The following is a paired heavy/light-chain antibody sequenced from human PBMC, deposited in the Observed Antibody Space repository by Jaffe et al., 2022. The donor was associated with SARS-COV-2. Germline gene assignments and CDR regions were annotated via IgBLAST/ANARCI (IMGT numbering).Light chain of an antibody. Sequence: DIVLTQSPLSLPVTPGEPASISCRSSQSLLHSNGYNYLDWYLQKPGQSPQLLIYLGSNRASGVPDRFSGSGSGTDFTLKISRVEAEDVGVYYCMQALQTLTFGGGTKVEIK. CDR3: MQALQTLT. CDR1: QSLLHSNGYNY. CDR2: LGS. V-gene: IGKV2-28*01. J-gene: IGKJ4*01.
Heavy chain of an antibody. CDR1: GYTFTGFY. CDR3: ARDEPYVRGDYRPLEH. D-gene: IGHD3-16*02. J-gene: IGHJ4*02. V-gene: IGHV1-2*06. CDR2: INPNSGGA. Sequence: QVHLVQSGAEVKKPGASVKVSCKASGYTFTGFYIHWVRQAPGQGPEWMGRINPNSGGANYAQKFQGRVTVTRDTSISTVYMEVTSLKSDDTAVYYCARDEPYVRGDYRPLEHWGQGTLVTVSS.